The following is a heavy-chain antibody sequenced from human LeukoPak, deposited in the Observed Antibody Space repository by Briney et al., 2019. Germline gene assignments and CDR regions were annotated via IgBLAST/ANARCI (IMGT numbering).Heavy chain of an antibody. CDR1: GGSITSYY. CDR2: IYISGNT. V-gene: IGHV4-4*07. CDR3: ARAPNYDFRSPHYFDY. D-gene: IGHD3-3*01. J-gene: IGHJ4*02. Sequence: PSETLSLTCTVSGGSITSYYWSWIRQPAGKGLEWIGRIYISGNTDYNPSLKSRVTMSLDMSKNQFSLKMSSVTAADTAVYYCARAPNYDFRSPHYFDYWGQGSLVTASS.